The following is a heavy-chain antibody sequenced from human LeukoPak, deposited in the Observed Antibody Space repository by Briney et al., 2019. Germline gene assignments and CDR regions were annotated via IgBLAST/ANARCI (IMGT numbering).Heavy chain of an antibody. Sequence: SQTLSLTCTVSGGSISSGSYYWSWIRQPAGKGLEWIGRIYTSGSTNYNPSLKSRVTISVDTSKNQFSLKLSSVTAADTAVYYCATNLSLRFLEWLPLDIWGQGTMVTVSS. D-gene: IGHD3-3*01. CDR3: ATNLSLRFLEWLPLDI. CDR1: GGSISSGSYY. V-gene: IGHV4-61*02. CDR2: IYTSGST. J-gene: IGHJ3*02.